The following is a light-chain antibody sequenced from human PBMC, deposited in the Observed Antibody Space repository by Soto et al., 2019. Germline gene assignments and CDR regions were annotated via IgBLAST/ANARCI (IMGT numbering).Light chain of an antibody. J-gene: IGKJ5*01. CDR3: QKSYSTLSIT. CDR1: QSISSY. Sequence: DIQMTQSPSTLSGSVGDRVTITCRASQSISSYLNWYQQKPGKAPKLLIYAASSLQSGVPSRFSGSGSGTDFTLTISSLQPEDFATYYCQKSYSTLSITFGQGTRLEIK. CDR2: AAS. V-gene: IGKV1-39*01.